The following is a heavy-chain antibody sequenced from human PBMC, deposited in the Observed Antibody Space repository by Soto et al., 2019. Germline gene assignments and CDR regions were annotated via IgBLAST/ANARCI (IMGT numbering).Heavy chain of an antibody. D-gene: IGHD3-22*01. CDR3: AREGDRYCDTSGHFVAWFDP. J-gene: IGHJ5*02. Sequence: SETLSLTCTVSGDSIRSGAHYWTWIRQHPGKGLEWIGYTSNTGSTYYNPSLKSRLNILLDTSKNQFSLRLSSVTAADTAMYYCAREGDRYCDTSGHFVAWFDPCGQGILVTVS. V-gene: IGHV4-31*03. CDR1: GDSIRSGAHY. CDR2: TSNTGST.